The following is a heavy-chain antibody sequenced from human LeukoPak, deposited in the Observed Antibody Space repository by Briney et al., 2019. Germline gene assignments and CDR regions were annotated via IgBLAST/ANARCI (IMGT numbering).Heavy chain of an antibody. V-gene: IGHV3-9*01. CDR3: ARDPAFKRGVSYWYFDL. J-gene: IGHJ2*01. CDR1: GFTFDDYA. CDR2: ISWNNGNI. D-gene: IGHD3-10*01. Sequence: GGSLRLSCAASGFTFDDYAMHWVRHAPGKGLEWVSGISWNNGNIDYADSVKGRFTISRDNAKNSLYLQMNSLRDEDTAFYYCARDPAFKRGVSYWYFDLWGRGTLVTVSS.